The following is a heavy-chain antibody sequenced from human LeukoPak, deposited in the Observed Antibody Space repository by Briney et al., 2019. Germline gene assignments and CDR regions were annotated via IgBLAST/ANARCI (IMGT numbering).Heavy chain of an antibody. Sequence: SETLSLTCTVSGGSISSSSYYWGWIRQPPGKGLEWIGSIYYSGSTYYNPSLKSRVTISVGTSKNQFSLKLSSVTAADTAVYYCARDFSYSTNNWFDPWGQGTLVTVSS. CDR3: ARDFSYSTNNWFDP. D-gene: IGHD4-11*01. CDR2: IYYSGST. CDR1: GGSISSSSYY. V-gene: IGHV4-39*07. J-gene: IGHJ5*02.